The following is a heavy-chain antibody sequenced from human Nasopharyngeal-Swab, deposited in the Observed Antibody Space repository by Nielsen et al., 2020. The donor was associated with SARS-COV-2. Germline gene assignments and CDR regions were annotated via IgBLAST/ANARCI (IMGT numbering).Heavy chain of an antibody. V-gene: IGHV3-30*04. CDR1: GFTFSSYA. CDR2: ISYDGSNE. CDR3: ARCAGGGYYYYMDV. J-gene: IGHJ6*03. D-gene: IGHD3-16*01. Sequence: GESLKISCAASGFTFSSYAMHWVRQAPGKGLEWVAVISYDGSNEYYADSVKGRFTISRDNSKNTLYLQMNSLRAEDTAVYYCARCAGGGYYYYMDVWGKGTTVTVSS.